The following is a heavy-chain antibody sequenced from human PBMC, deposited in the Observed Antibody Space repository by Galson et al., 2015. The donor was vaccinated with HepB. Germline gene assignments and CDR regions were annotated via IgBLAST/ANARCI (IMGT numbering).Heavy chain of an antibody. CDR3: TTPYLDYGDPDAFDI. CDR2: IKSKTGGGTT. J-gene: IGHJ3*02. CDR1: GFTFSNAW. Sequence: SLRLSCAASGFTFSNAWMSWVRQAPGKGLEWVGRIKSKTGGGTTDYAAPVKGRFTISRDDSKNTLYLQMNSLKTEDTAVYYCTTPYLDYGDPDAFDIWGQGTMVTVSS. D-gene: IGHD4-17*01. V-gene: IGHV3-15*01.